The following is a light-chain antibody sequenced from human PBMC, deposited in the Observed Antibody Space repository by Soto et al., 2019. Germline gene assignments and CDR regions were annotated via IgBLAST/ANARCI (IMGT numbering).Light chain of an antibody. V-gene: IGKV1-16*01. CDR2: SAS. Sequence: DIQMTQSPSSLSASVGDRVTITCRASQAISSDVAWFQQKPGKAPNSLIYSASSLRSGVPSRFSGSGSGTDFTLTISRLQPEDFTTYYCQQYNPYPLTFGGGTKVEIK. CDR3: QQYNPYPLT. J-gene: IGKJ4*01. CDR1: QAISSD.